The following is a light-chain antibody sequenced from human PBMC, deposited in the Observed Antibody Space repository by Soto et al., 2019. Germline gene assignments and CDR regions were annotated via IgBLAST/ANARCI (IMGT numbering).Light chain of an antibody. V-gene: IGLV2-8*01. J-gene: IGLJ2*01. CDR2: EVS. CDR1: SSDVGGYNY. CDR3: SSYAGSHKGVV. Sequence: QSALTQPPSASGSPGQSVTISCTGTSSDVGGYNYVSWYQQHPGKAPKLMIYEVSKRPSGVPDRFSGSKSGNTASLTVSGLQAEDDADYYCSSYAGSHKGVVFGGGTKLTVL.